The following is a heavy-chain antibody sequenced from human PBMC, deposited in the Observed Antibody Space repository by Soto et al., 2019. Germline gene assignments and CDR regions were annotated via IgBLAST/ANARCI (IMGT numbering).Heavy chain of an antibody. CDR1: GGSISSYY. V-gene: IGHV4-59*12. J-gene: IGHJ4*02. D-gene: IGHD5-12*01. Sequence: SETLSLTCTVSGGSISSYYWSWIRQPPGKGLEWIGYIYYSGSTNYNPSLKSRVTISVDTSKNQFSLKLSSVTAADTAVYYCAVEMATMIDYWGQGTLVTVSS. CDR2: IYYSGST. CDR3: AVEMATMIDY.